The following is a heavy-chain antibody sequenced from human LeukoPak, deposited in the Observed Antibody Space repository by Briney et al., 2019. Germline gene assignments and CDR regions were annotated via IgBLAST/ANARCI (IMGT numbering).Heavy chain of an antibody. CDR2: IYTSGST. CDR1: GGSISSGSYY. J-gene: IGHJ4*02. V-gene: IGHV4-61*02. Sequence: SETLSLTCTVSGGSISSGSYYWSWIRQPAGKGLEWIGRIYTSGSTNYNPSLKSRVTISVDTSKNQFSLKLSSVTAADTAVYYCAREDYSDYVTGWGQGTLVTVSS. D-gene: IGHD4-11*01. CDR3: AREDYSDYVTG.